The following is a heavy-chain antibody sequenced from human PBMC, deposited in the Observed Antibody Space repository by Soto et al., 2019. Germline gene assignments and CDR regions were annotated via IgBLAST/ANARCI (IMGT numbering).Heavy chain of an antibody. CDR1: GFTFSRYA. J-gene: IGHJ4*02. Sequence: GWYLRLSCAASGFTFSRYAMHWVRQAPGKGLEWVAVIWYDGSSEYYLDSVKGRFTISRDNFKNTLSLQMNSLTAEDTAVYYCARAFYDGSGSYYPLDYWCQASLVT. V-gene: IGHV3-33*01. CDR3: ARAFYDGSGSYYPLDY. D-gene: IGHD3-10*01. CDR2: IWYDGSSE.